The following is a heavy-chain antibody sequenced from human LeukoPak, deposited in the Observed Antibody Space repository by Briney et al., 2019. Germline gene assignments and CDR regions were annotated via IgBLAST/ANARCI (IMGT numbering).Heavy chain of an antibody. D-gene: IGHD2-2*01. CDR1: GGSISSGGYY. V-gene: IGHV4-31*03. CDR3: ARNRYYPPGPMVHPSVVPAVDV. J-gene: IGHJ6*02. CDR2: IYYSGST. Sequence: PSETLSLTCTVSGGSISSGGYYWSWIRQHPGKGLEWIGYIYYSGSTYYNPSLKSRVTISVDTSKNQFSLKLSSVTAADTAVYYCARNRYYPPGPMVHPSVVPAVDVWGQGTTVTVSS.